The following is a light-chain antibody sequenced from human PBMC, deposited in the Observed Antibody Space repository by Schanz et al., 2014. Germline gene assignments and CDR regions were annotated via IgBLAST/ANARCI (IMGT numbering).Light chain of an antibody. CDR1: QSITNSY. J-gene: IGKJ1*01. CDR2: GAS. V-gene: IGKV3-20*01. CDR3: QQYGSSPET. Sequence: EIVLTQSPGTLSLSPGERATLSCRASQSITNSYLAWYQQKYGQAPRLLIYGASTRATGIPARFSGSGSGTDFTLTISRLEPEDFAVYYCQQYGSSPETFGQGTKVEIK.